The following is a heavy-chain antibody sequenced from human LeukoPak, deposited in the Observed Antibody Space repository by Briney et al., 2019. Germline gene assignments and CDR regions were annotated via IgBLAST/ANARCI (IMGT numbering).Heavy chain of an antibody. J-gene: IGHJ4*02. V-gene: IGHV1-8*01. D-gene: IGHD5-24*01. Sequence: RASVKVSCKASGYTFTSYDINWVRQATGQGLEWMGWMNPNSGNTGYAQKFQGRVTMTRDTSTSTVYMELSSLRSEDTAVYYCARDLEMATITGFFDYWGQGTLVTVSS. CDR2: MNPNSGNT. CDR1: GYTFTSYD. CDR3: ARDLEMATITGFFDY.